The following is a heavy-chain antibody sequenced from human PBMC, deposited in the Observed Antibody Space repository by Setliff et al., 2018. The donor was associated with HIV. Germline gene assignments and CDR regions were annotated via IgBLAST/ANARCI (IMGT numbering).Heavy chain of an antibody. CDR1: GGSISSGSYY. CDR3: AREGSGFLDY. Sequence: SETLSLTCTVSGGSISSGSYYWSWIRQPAGKGLEWIGRIYTSGSTNYNPSLKSRVTISVDTSKNQFSLKLSSVTAADTAVYYCAREGSGFLDYWGQGTLVTVSS. CDR2: IYTSGST. V-gene: IGHV4-61*02. D-gene: IGHD6-19*01. J-gene: IGHJ4*02.